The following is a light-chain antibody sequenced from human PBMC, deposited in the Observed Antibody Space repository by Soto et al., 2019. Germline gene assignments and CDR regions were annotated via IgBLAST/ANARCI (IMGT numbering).Light chain of an antibody. CDR2: RAS. CDR1: QSVSNNY. V-gene: IGKV3-20*01. Sequence: IVLAQSAGTRSLSPGQSAILSYRASQSVSNNYFAWYQHKPRQAPRHPTYRASNRATGIPDRFSGSGSGTDFTLTISSLEPGDFAVYYCQQYCSSQLSFGGGTKVDIK. J-gene: IGKJ4*01. CDR3: QQYCSSQLS.